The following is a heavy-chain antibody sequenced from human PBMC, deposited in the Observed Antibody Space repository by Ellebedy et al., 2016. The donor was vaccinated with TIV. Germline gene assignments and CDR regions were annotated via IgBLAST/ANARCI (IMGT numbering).Heavy chain of an antibody. V-gene: IGHV3-53*01. D-gene: IGHD2-8*01. J-gene: IGHJ5*02. Sequence: PGGSLRLSCAASGFTVSSNYMSWVRQAPGKGLEWVPVIYSGGSTYYADSVKGRFTISRDNSKNTLYLQMNSLRAEDTAVYYCARVAGSSVCYNCWFDPWGQGTLVTVSS. CDR2: IYSGGST. CDR3: ARVAGSSVCYNCWFDP. CDR1: GFTVSSNY.